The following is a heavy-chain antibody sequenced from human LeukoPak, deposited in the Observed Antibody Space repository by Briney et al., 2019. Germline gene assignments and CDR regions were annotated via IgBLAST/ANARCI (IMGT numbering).Heavy chain of an antibody. J-gene: IGHJ4*02. D-gene: IGHD6-19*01. V-gene: IGHV3-48*03. Sequence: GGSLRLSCAASGFTFSSYEMNWVRQAPGKGLEWVSYISSSGSTTYYADYVKGRFTISRDTSKNTLYLQMNSLRAEDTAIYYCAKAGRPQAVAGWIDYWGQGTLVTVSS. CDR2: ISSSGSTT. CDR1: GFTFSSYE. CDR3: AKAGRPQAVAGWIDY.